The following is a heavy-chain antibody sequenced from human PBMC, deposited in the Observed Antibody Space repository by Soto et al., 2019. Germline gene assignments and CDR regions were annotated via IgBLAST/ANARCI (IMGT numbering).Heavy chain of an antibody. V-gene: IGHV1-69*12. CDR1: GGTFSSYA. CDR3: AREEHDLPYY. Sequence: QVQLVQTGAEVKKPGSSMKVSCKASGGTFSSYAISSVRQAPGQGLEWMGGIIPIFGTANYAQKFQGRVSITADESTRTAYIELRGLRSEDTAVYYCAREEHDLPYYWGQGTLVTVSS. CDR2: IIPIFGTA. J-gene: IGHJ4*02.